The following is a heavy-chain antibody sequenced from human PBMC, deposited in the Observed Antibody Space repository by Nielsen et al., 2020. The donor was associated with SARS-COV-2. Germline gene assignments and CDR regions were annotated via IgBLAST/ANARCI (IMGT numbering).Heavy chain of an antibody. D-gene: IGHD2-15*01. CDR2: FYSGGTT. CDR3: AKHLLGRYIASGGCDF. Sequence: GESLKISCAASGFIVSSKYMNWVRQAPGKGLKWVSVFYSGGTTLYADSVKGRFIISRDNDENSLYLQMNSLTADDTAVYYCAKHLLGRYIASGGCDFWGQGTLVTVSS. V-gene: IGHV3-66*04. CDR1: GFIVSSKY. J-gene: IGHJ4*02.